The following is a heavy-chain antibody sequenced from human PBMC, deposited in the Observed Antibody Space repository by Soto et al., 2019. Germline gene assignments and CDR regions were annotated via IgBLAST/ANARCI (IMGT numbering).Heavy chain of an antibody. J-gene: IGHJ5*02. CDR1: GFAFQTYT. CDR3: AKVGVLRTNFRWFDL. Sequence: GSLSLSCAASGFAFQTYTMELLRQPPGKGLEWVSSITISGNYIYYADSVKGRFTISRDNGRNSVYLQMNSLRAEDTAVYYCAKVGVLRTNFRWFDLWGQGTLVTVSS. V-gene: IGHV3-21*01. D-gene: IGHD2-8*01. CDR2: ITISGNYI.